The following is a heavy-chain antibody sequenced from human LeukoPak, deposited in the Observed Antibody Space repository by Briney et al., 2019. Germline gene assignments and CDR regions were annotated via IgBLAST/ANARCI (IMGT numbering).Heavy chain of an antibody. CDR2: ISYDGSNK. D-gene: IGHD3-10*01. V-gene: IGHV3-30*04. CDR3: ARESQTFGDRFRYFDY. Sequence: GGSLRLSCAASGFTFSSYAMHWVRQAPGKGLEWVAVISYDGSNKYYADSVKGRFTISRDNSKNTLYLQMNSLRAEDTAVYYCARESQTFGDRFRYFDYWGQGTLVTVSS. J-gene: IGHJ4*02. CDR1: GFTFSSYA.